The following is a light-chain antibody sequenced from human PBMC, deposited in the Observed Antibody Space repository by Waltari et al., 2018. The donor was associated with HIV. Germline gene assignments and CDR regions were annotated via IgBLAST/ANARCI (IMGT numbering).Light chain of an antibody. J-gene: IGKJ1*01. CDR2: GAS. CDR1: QSVSSNF. V-gene: IGKV3-20*01. CDR3: QQYGSSPRT. Sequence: EVVLTQSPGPLSLSPGERATLSCRASQSVSSNFVAWYQQKPGQAPRLLIYGASSMATGIPDRFIGSGSETDFSLTISRLEPEDFAVYYCQQYGSSPRTFGQGTQVEIK.